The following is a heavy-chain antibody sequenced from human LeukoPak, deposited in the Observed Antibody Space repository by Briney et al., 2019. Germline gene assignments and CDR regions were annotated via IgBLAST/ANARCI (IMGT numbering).Heavy chain of an antibody. D-gene: IGHD4-23*01. CDR1: GFTFSRYW. V-gene: IGHV3-30-3*01. Sequence: GGSLRLSCAASGFTFSRYWMHWVRQAPGKGLEWVAVISYDGSNKYYADSVKGRFTISRDNSKNTLYLQMSSLRAEDTAVYYCARTENGGNSDYFDYWGQGTLVTVSS. J-gene: IGHJ4*02. CDR3: ARTENGGNSDYFDY. CDR2: ISYDGSNK.